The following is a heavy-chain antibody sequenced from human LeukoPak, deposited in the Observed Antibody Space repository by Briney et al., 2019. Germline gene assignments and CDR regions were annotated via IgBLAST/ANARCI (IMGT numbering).Heavy chain of an antibody. CDR3: ATGTDSSGWS. J-gene: IGHJ4*02. V-gene: IGHV3-23*01. D-gene: IGHD6-19*01. Sequence: PGGSLRLSCAASGFTLTNYGMSWVRQAPGKGLEWVSAISGSGDTTLYADSVKGRLTISRDNSKKTLYLQMNSLRTEDTAVYYCATGTDSSGWSWGQGTLVTVSS. CDR1: GFTLTNYG. CDR2: ISGSGDTT.